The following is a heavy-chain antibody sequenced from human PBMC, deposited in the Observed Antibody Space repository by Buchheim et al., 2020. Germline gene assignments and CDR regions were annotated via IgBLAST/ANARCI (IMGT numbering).Heavy chain of an antibody. D-gene: IGHD1-26*01. Sequence: EVQLVESGGGLVQPGGSLRLSCAASGFTFSSYWMSWVRQAPGKGLEWVSYISSSSSTIYYADSVKGRFAISRDNAKNSLYLQMNSLRDEDTAVYYCASCRSGSYEYYFDYWGQGTL. CDR1: GFTFSSYW. CDR2: ISSSSSTI. V-gene: IGHV3-48*02. CDR3: ASCRSGSYEYYFDY. J-gene: IGHJ4*02.